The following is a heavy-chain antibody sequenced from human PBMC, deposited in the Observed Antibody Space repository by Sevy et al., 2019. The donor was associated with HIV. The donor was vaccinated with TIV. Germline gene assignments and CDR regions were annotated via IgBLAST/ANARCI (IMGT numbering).Heavy chain of an antibody. Sequence: GGSLRLSCTVSGVTVSSNFISWVRQAPGKGLEWVSVIWLTGATYYADSVKGRFTISRDNSKNTVYLDMSSLRADDTAVYFCARGKHVSDYYGSFDYWGQRTLVTVSS. V-gene: IGHV3-53*01. J-gene: IGHJ4*02. CDR1: GVTVSSNF. CDR3: ARGKHVSDYYGSFDY. CDR2: IWLTGAT. D-gene: IGHD3-3*01.